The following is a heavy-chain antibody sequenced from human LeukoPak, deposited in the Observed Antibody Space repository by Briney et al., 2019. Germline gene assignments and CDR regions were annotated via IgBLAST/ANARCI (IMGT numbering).Heavy chain of an antibody. J-gene: IGHJ5*02. V-gene: IGHV3-21*01. CDR1: GFTFGSYA. CDR2: ISSGSSFI. Sequence: GGSLRLSCAASGFTFGSYAMNWVRQAPGKGLEWVSSISSGSSFIYYAASVKGRFTISGDNAKNSLYLQMNSLRAEDTAIYYCARDQGGERWFDPGGQGTLVTVSS. D-gene: IGHD3-16*01. CDR3: ARDQGGERWFDP.